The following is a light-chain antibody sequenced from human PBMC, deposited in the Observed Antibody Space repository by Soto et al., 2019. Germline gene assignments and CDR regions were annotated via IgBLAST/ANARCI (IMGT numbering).Light chain of an antibody. CDR2: GAS. CDR3: QQYNSYSGT. V-gene: IGKV3-20*01. CDR1: QSVSSIY. Sequence: EIVLTQSPGTLSLSPGERATLSCRASQSVSSIYLAWYQQKPGQAPRLLIYGASSRATGIPDRFSGSGSGTDFTLTISRLEPEDFAVYYCQQYNSYSGTFGQGTKVEIK. J-gene: IGKJ1*01.